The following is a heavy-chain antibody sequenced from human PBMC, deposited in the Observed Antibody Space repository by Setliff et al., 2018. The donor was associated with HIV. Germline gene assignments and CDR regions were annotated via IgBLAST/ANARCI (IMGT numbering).Heavy chain of an antibody. CDR3: ARGGVYYYDSSGWSMDY. CDR2: IIPVFGTK. Sequence: SVKVSCKASGGTFSSYAISWVRQAPGQGLDWMGGIIPVFGTKNYAQKFQGRVTITADESTSTAYMELSSLRSEDTAVYYCARGGVYYYDSSGWSMDYWGQGTLVTVSS. CDR1: GGTFSSYA. D-gene: IGHD3-22*01. J-gene: IGHJ4*02. V-gene: IGHV1-69*13.